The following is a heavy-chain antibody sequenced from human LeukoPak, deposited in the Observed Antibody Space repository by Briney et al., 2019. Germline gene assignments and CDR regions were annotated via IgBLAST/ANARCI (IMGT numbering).Heavy chain of an antibody. V-gene: IGHV1-46*01. Sequence: ASVKVSCKASGYTFTSYYMHWVRQAPGQGLEWMGIINPSGGSTSYAQKFQGRVIMTRDMSTSTVYMELSSLRSEGTAMYYCARAPPNYDILTGYYGHLDYWGQGTLVTVSS. D-gene: IGHD3-9*01. CDR1: GYTFTSYY. J-gene: IGHJ4*02. CDR3: ARAPPNYDILTGYYGHLDY. CDR2: INPSGGST.